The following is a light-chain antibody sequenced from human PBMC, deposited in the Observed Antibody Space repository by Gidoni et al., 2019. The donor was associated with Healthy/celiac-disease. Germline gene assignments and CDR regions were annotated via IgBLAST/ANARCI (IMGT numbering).Light chain of an antibody. J-gene: IGLJ3*02. V-gene: IGLV2-11*01. CDR2: DVS. CDR3: CSYAGSWV. Sequence: QSALTPSRSASCSPGQSVTISCTGTSSDVGGYNYVSWYQQHPGKAPKLMIYDVSKRPSGVPDRFSGSKSGNTASLTISGLQAEDEADYYCCSYAGSWVFGGGTKLTVL. CDR1: SSDVGGYNY.